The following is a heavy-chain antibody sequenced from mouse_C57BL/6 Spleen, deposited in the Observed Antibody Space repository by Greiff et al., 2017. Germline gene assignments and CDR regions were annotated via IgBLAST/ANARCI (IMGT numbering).Heavy chain of an antibody. V-gene: IGHV1-42*01. CDR2: INPSTGGT. J-gene: IGHJ3*01. Sequence: EVQLQQSGPELVKPGASVKISCKASGYSFTGYYMNWVKQSPEKSLEWIGEINPSTGGTTYNQKFKAKATLTVDKSSSTAYMQLKSLTSADSAVYYCARWGTAGFAYWGQGTLVTVSA. CDR1: GYSFTGYY. CDR3: ARWGTAGFAY. D-gene: IGHD3-1*01.